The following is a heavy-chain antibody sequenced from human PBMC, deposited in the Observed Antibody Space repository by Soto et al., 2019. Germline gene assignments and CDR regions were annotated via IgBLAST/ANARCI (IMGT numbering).Heavy chain of an antibody. Sequence: QVHLGQSGAEGKKPGASVKVSCKGSGYTFTTYGITWVRQAPGQGLEWMGWISAHNGNTNYAQKLQGRVTVTRDTSTSTAYMELRSLRSDDTAVYYCARGRYGDYWGQGALVTVSS. V-gene: IGHV1-18*01. CDR1: GYTFTTYG. D-gene: IGHD1-1*01. J-gene: IGHJ4*02. CDR2: ISAHNGNT. CDR3: ARGRYGDY.